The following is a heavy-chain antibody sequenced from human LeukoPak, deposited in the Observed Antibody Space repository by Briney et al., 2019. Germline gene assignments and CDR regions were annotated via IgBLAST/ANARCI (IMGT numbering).Heavy chain of an antibody. J-gene: IGHJ4*02. V-gene: IGHV3-66*04. CDR2: IYSGGNT. CDR3: ARPDRGSRSYYRFDY. CDR1: GFTVSSNY. D-gene: IGHD1-26*01. Sequence: GGSLRLSCAASGFTVSSNYMSWVRQAPGKGLEWVSVIYSGGNTYYADSVKGRFTISRDNSKNTLYLQMNSLSAEDTAVYYCARPDRGSRSYYRFDYWGQGTLATVSS.